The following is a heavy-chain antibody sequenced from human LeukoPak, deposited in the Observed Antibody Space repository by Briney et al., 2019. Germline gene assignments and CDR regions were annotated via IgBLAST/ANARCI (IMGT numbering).Heavy chain of an antibody. CDR1: GGSFSGYY. CDR2: INHSGST. CDR3: ARVTVVPAAKERAFDI. D-gene: IGHD2-2*01. J-gene: IGHJ3*02. V-gene: IGHV4-34*01. Sequence: PSETLSLTCAVYGGSFSGYYWIWIRQPPGKGLEWIGEINHSGSTNYNPSLKSRVTISVDTSKNQFSLKLSSVTAADTAVYYCARVTVVPAAKERAFDIWGQGTMVTVSS.